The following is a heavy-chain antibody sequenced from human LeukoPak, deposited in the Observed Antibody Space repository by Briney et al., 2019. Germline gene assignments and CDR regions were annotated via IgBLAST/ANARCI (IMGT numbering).Heavy chain of an antibody. CDR2: ISSSSSYI. CDR3: ARDGDYYDSRGDAFDI. J-gene: IGHJ3*02. Sequence: GGSLRLSCAVSGFTFSSSSLNWVRQAPGKGLEWVSSISSSSSYIYYADSVKGRFTISRDNAKNSLYLQMNSLRAEDTAVYYCARDGDYYDSRGDAFDIWGQGAMVTVAS. D-gene: IGHD3-22*01. V-gene: IGHV3-21*01. CDR1: GFTFSSSS.